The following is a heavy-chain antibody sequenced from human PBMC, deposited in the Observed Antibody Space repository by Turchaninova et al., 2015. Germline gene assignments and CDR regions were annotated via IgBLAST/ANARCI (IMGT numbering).Heavy chain of an antibody. CDR2: IHRAGNST. Sequence: EVPVVGSGGGLFRPGGALRLACTAFGFTFLSYWMHWVRQSPGKGLVWVSRIHRAGNSTNYADSVKGRFTITRDNAKNTVYLQMNSLRAEDTAMYYCARGGSTYVDYWGQGILVTVSS. CDR1: GFTFLSYW. D-gene: IGHD3-10*01. CDR3: ARGGSTYVDY. J-gene: IGHJ4*02. V-gene: IGHV3-74*01.